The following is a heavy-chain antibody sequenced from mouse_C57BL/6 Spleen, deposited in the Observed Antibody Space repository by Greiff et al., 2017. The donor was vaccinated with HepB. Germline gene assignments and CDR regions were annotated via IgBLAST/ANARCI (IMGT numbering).Heavy chain of an antibody. CDR1: GYTFTDYN. D-gene: IGHD1-1*01. Sequence: EVQLQQSGPELVKPGASVKMSCKASGYTFTDYNMHWVKQSHGKSLEWIGYINPNNGGTSYNQKFKGKATLTVNKSSSTAYMELRSLTSEDSAVYYCAREGWPLQGLDYWGQGTSVTVSS. CDR3: AREGWPLQGLDY. V-gene: IGHV1-22*01. J-gene: IGHJ4*01. CDR2: INPNNGGT.